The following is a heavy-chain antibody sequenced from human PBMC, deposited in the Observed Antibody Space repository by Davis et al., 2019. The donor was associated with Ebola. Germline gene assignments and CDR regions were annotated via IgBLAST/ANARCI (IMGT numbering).Heavy chain of an antibody. CDR1: GGSIISSSSY. CDR3: ASQYYYDSSGYYYGRFDP. J-gene: IGHJ5*02. CDR2: IYYSGIT. V-gene: IGHV4-39*01. Sequence: SETLSLTCTVSGGSIISSSSYWGWIRQPPRKGLEWIGSIYYSGITYYNPSLKSRVTISVDTSKNQFSLKLRSVTAADTAVYYCASQYYYDSSGYYYGRFDPWGQGTLVTVSS. D-gene: IGHD3-22*01.